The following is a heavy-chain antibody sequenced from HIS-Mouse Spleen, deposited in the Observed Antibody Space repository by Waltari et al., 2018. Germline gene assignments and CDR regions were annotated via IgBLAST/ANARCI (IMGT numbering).Heavy chain of an antibody. CDR1: GFTVSGNY. CDR2: IYSGGST. J-gene: IGHJ3*02. CDR3: ARGNWKDAFDI. V-gene: IGHV3-53*02. Sequence: EVQLVETGGGLIQPGGFLRPSGAASGFTVSGNYMSWVRQAPGKGLEWVSVIYSGGSTYYADSVKGRFTISRDNSKNTLYLQMNSLRAEDTAVYYCARGNWKDAFDIWGQGTMVTVSS. D-gene: IGHD1-1*01.